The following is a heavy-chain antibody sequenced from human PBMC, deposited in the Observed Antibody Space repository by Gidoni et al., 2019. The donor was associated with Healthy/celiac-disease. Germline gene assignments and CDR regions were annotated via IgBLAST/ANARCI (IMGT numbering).Heavy chain of an antibody. D-gene: IGHD3-22*01. Sequence: EVQLVESGGGLVQPGGSLRLSCAASGFTFSSYSMNWIPQAPGKGLEWVSYISSSSSTIYYADSVKGRFTISRDNAKNSLYLQMNSLRDEDTAVYYCARDQYYYDSSGYYEDYYYGMDVWGQGTTVTVSS. V-gene: IGHV3-48*02. CDR1: GFTFSSYS. CDR2: ISSSSSTI. CDR3: ARDQYYYDSSGYYEDYYYGMDV. J-gene: IGHJ6*02.